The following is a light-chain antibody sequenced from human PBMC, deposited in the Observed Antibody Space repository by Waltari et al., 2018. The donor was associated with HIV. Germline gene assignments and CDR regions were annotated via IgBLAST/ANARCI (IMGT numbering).Light chain of an antibody. CDR2: EVI. J-gene: IGLJ1*01. CDR3: ASFAYGSTFYV. V-gene: IGLV2-14*01. Sequence: QSALTQPASMSGSPGQSITIPCTGTNNDIGYYDHCSWYQHYPGKAPKRLIYEVINRPSGISSRFSGSKSGNTASLTISGLQTEDETDYICASFAYGSTFYVFGNGT. CDR1: NNDIGYYDH.